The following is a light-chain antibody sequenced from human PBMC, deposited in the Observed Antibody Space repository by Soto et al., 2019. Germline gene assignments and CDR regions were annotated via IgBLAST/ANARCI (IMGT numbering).Light chain of an antibody. CDR3: GTWDTSLNTWV. V-gene: IGLV1-51*01. CDR1: TSNIGNNY. J-gene: IGLJ3*02. Sequence: QSVLTQTPSVSAAPGQKVTISCSGSTSNIGNNYLSWYQQLPGTAPKLLIYDNNKRPLGIPDRFSDSKYGTAATLDITGLQTGDEADYYCGTWDTSLNTWVFGGGTKLTVL. CDR2: DNN.